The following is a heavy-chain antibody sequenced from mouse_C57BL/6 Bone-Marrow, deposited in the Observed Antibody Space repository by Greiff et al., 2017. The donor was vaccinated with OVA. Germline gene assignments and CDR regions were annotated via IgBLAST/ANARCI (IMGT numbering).Heavy chain of an antibody. CDR2: IRNKANNHAT. CDR3: TRRITREYFDY. D-gene: IGHD1-1*01. J-gene: IGHJ2*01. CDR1: GFTFSDAW. V-gene: IGHV6-6*01. Sequence: EVKLQESGGGLVQPGGSMKLSCAASGFTFSDAWMDWVRQSPEKGLEWVAEIRNKANNHATYYAESVKGRFTISRDDSKSSVYLQMNSLRAEDTGIYYCTRRITREYFDYWGQGTTLTVSS.